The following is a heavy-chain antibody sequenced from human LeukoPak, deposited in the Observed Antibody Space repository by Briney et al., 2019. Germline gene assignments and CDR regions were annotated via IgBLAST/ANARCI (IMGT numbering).Heavy chain of an antibody. V-gene: IGHV1-69*05. CDR3: ARSLTSDYYYYYYMDV. CDR1: GGTFSSYA. D-gene: IGHD4/OR15-4a*01. Sequence: ASVKVSCKASGGTFSSYAISWVRQAPGQGLEWMGGIIPIFGTANYAQKFQGRVTITTDESTSTAYMELSSLRSEDTAVYYCARSLTSDYYYYYYMDVWGKGTTVTVSS. J-gene: IGHJ6*03. CDR2: IIPIFGTA.